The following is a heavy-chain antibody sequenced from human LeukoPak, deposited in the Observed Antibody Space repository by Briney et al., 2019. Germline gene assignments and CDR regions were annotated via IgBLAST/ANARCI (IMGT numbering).Heavy chain of an antibody. V-gene: IGHV4-61*08. CDR2: FYSGGTT. CDR1: GDSVTSGEFH. Sequence: SETLSLTCTVSGDSVTSGEFHWNWIRQSPGKGLEWIGYFYSGGTTTYNPSFKSRVTISVDTSDNKVSLRLSSVTAADTAVYYCARDSRGYREYAPVWGQGTMVTVSS. D-gene: IGHD5-12*01. J-gene: IGHJ3*01. CDR3: ARDSRGYREYAPV.